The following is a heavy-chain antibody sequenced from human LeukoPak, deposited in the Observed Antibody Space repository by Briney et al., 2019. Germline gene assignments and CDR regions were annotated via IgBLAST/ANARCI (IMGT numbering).Heavy chain of an antibody. CDR3: ARAVGYGSGSYRDY. D-gene: IGHD3-10*01. CDR1: GGSFSSGGYY. Sequence: SETLSLTCTVSGGSFSSGGYYWSWLRQHPGMGLEWIGYIYYSGSTYYNPSLKSRVTISVDTSKNQFSLKLSSVTAADTAVYYCARAVGYGSGSYRDYWGQGTLVTVSS. J-gene: IGHJ4*02. V-gene: IGHV4-31*03. CDR2: IYYSGST.